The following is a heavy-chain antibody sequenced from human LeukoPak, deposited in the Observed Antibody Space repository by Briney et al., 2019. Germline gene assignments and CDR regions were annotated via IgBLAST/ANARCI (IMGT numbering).Heavy chain of an antibody. V-gene: IGHV4-4*07. CDR3: ARGANWGSPDY. Sequence: SETLSLTCTVSGGSISSYYWSWIRQPAGRGLDYIGRIYTSGSTNYSPSLKSRVTMSIDTSKNQFSLKLSSVTAADTAVYYCARGANWGSPDYWGQGTLVTVSS. D-gene: IGHD7-27*01. CDR2: IYTSGST. J-gene: IGHJ4*02. CDR1: GGSISSYY.